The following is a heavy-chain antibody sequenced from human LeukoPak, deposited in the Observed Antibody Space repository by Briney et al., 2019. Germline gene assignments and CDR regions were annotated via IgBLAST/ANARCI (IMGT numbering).Heavy chain of an antibody. Sequence: ASVKVSCKASGYTFTSYDINWVRQATGQGLEWMGWMNPNSGNTGYAQKFQGRVTITRNTSISTAYMELSSLRSEDTAVYYCARSAIGTYYDFWSGYWSVADRYYYYYYMDVWGKGTTVTVSS. CDR1: GYTFTSYD. D-gene: IGHD3-3*01. CDR2: MNPNSGNT. V-gene: IGHV1-8*03. CDR3: ARSAIGTYYDFWSGYWSVADRYYYYYYMDV. J-gene: IGHJ6*03.